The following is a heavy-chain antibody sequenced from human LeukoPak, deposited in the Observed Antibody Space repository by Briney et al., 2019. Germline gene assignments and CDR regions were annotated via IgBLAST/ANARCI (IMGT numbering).Heavy chain of an antibody. J-gene: IGHJ4*02. CDR3: AKDYGPYARYGLDY. V-gene: IGHV3-30*02. Sequence: GGSLRLSCAASGFTFSSYGMHWVRQAPGKGLEWVAFIRYDGSNKYYADSVKGRFTISRDNSKNTLYLQMNSLRAEDTAVYYCAKDYGPYARYGLDYWGQGTQVTVSS. CDR1: GFTFSSYG. D-gene: IGHD4-17*01. CDR2: IRYDGSNK.